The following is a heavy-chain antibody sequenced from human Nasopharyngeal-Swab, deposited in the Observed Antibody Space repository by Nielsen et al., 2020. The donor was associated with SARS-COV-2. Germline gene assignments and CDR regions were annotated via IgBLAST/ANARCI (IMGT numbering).Heavy chain of an antibody. V-gene: IGHV3-74*01. CDR2: INSDGSST. D-gene: IGHD3-22*01. CDR3: AVFTDSSGYYYEEFDY. CDR1: GFTFSSYW. J-gene: IGHJ4*02. Sequence: GGSLRLSCAASGFTFSSYWMHWVRQAPGKGLVWVSRINSDGSSTSYADSVKGRFTISRDNAKNTLYLQMNSLRAEDTAVYYCAVFTDSSGYYYEEFDYWGQGTLFTVSS.